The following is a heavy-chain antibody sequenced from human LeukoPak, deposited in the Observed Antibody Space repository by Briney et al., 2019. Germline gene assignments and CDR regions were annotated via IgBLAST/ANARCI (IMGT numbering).Heavy chain of an antibody. J-gene: IGHJ3*02. Sequence: GGSLRLSCAASGFTFSSYAMSWVRQAPGKGLEWVSAISSSGGSTYYADSVKGRFTISRDNSKNTLYLQMNSLRAEDTAVYYCARNLYTMGSTDAFDIWGQGTMVTVSS. CDR1: GFTFSSYA. D-gene: IGHD1-14*01. CDR2: ISSSGGST. V-gene: IGHV3-23*01. CDR3: ARNLYTMGSTDAFDI.